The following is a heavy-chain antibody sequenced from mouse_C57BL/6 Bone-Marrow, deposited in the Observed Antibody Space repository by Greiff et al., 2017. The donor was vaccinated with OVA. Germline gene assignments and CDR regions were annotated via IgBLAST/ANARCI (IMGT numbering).Heavy chain of an antibody. CDR3: ARDGYGSLYAMDY. Sequence: EVKLVESGGGLVKPGGSLKLSCAASGFTFSSYAMSWVRQTPEKRLEWVATISDGGSYTYYPDNVKGRFTISRDNATNNLYLQMSHLKSEDTAMYYCARDGYGSLYAMDYWGQGTSVTVSS. D-gene: IGHD1-1*01. CDR2: ISDGGSYT. J-gene: IGHJ4*01. V-gene: IGHV5-4*01. CDR1: GFTFSSYA.